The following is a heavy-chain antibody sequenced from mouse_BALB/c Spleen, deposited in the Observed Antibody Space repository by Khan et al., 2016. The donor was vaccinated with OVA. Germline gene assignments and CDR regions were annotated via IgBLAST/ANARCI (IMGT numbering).Heavy chain of an antibody. V-gene: IGHV3-6*02. D-gene: IGHD3-1*01. Sequence: EVQLQESGPGLVKPSQSLSLTCSVTGYSITSGYFWNWIRQFPGNNLEWMGYIRYDGNSNYNPSLKNRISITRATSKNQFFLKLNSVTPEDTGTYYCARGGSSGPAWFTYWGQGTLVTVSA. CDR2: IRYDGNS. CDR3: ARGGSSGPAWFTY. J-gene: IGHJ3*01. CDR1: GYSITSGYF.